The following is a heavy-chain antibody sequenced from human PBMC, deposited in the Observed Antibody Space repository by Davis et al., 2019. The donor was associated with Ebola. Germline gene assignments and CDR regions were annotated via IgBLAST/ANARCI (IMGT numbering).Heavy chain of an antibody. J-gene: IGHJ2*01. CDR1: GGTFNKYA. V-gene: IGHV1-69*04. Sequence: SVKVSCKASGGTFNKYAISWVRQAPGQGLEWMGRIIPILGIANYAQKFQGRVTITADKSTSTAYMELSSLRSEDTAVYYCARGVQPLARGLLLYWYFDLWGRGTQVTVSS. D-gene: IGHD3-10*01. CDR2: IIPILGIA. CDR3: ARGVQPLARGLLLYWYFDL.